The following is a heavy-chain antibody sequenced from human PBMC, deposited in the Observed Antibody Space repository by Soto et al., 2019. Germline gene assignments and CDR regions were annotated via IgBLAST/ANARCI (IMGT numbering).Heavy chain of an antibody. D-gene: IGHD4-17*01. CDR3: ARLTTVSRRGWFDP. V-gene: IGHV4-59*08. CDR1: GGSINSNY. J-gene: IGHJ5*02. Sequence: QVQLQESGPGLVKPSETLSLTCTVSGGSINSNYWSWIRQPPGKGLEWMGYIYYSGSTNYNPSLKSRVTISVHTSKNQFSLKLSSVTSADTAVYYCARLTTVSRRGWFDPWGQGTLVTVSS. CDR2: IYYSGST.